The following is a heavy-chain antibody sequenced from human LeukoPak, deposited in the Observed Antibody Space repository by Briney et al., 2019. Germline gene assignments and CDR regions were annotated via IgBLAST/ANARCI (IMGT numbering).Heavy chain of an antibody. D-gene: IGHD1-1*01. CDR3: AKERYSHDY. CDR2: ISGSGGST. Sequence: GGSLRLSCALSGFTFDDAWMSWVRQAPGKGLEWVSAISGSGGSTYYADSVTGRFTISRDNSKNTLYLQMNSLRAEDTAVYYCAKERYSHDYWGQGTLVTVSS. J-gene: IGHJ4*02. V-gene: IGHV3-23*01. CDR1: GFTFDDAW.